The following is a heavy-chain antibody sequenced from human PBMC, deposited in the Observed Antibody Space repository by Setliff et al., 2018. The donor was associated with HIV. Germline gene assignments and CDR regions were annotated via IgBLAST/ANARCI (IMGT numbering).Heavy chain of an antibody. D-gene: IGHD6-13*01. Sequence: ASVKVSCKASGHTFTGYYMHWVRQAPGQGLEWMGRINPNSGGTDYAQKFQGRVTMARDTSISTAYMELRRLRSDDTAVYYCARSPIAAAGTFRFDPWGQGTLVTVSS. CDR2: INPNSGGT. J-gene: IGHJ5*02. CDR1: GHTFTGYY. V-gene: IGHV1-2*06. CDR3: ARSPIAAAGTFRFDP.